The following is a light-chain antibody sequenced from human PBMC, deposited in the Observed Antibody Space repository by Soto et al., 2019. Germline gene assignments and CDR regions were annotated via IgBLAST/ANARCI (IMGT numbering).Light chain of an antibody. J-gene: IGKJ4*01. V-gene: IGKV1-39*01. CDR1: QSISSS. Sequence: DIQMTQSPSSLSASIGDRVTITCRASQSISSSLNWYQQTPGKAPKLLIYTASSLQSGVPSRFSGSGSGTDFTLTITSLQPEDFATYYCQQSYSTPLTFGGGTKV. CDR2: TAS. CDR3: QQSYSTPLT.